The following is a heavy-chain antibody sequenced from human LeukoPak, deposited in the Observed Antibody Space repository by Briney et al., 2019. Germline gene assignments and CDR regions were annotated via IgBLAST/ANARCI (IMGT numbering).Heavy chain of an antibody. Sequence: SETLSLTCTVSGGSISSYYWSWIRQPPGKGLEWIGYIYYSGSTNYNPSLKSRVTISVDTSKNQFSLKLSSVTAADTAVYYCARLNREGGGVNYYDSSGYNYWGQGTLVTVSS. CDR2: IYYSGST. J-gene: IGHJ4*02. CDR3: ARLNREGGGVNYYDSSGYNY. CDR1: GGSISSYY. D-gene: IGHD3-22*01. V-gene: IGHV4-59*08.